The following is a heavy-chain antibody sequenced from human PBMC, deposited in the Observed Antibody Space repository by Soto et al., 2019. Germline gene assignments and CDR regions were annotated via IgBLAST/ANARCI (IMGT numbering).Heavy chain of an antibody. J-gene: IGHJ5*02. D-gene: IGHD2-2*01. CDR1: GFTFSDHY. V-gene: IGHV3-11*01. Sequence: GGSLRLSCAASGFTFSDHYMSWIRQAPGKGLEWVSYISISGRTIYYADSVKGRFTISRDNTKNSLYLQMNSLRAEDTAIYYCARRQVVPATVWFDPWGQGTLVTVSS. CDR3: ARRQVVPATVWFDP. CDR2: ISISGRTI.